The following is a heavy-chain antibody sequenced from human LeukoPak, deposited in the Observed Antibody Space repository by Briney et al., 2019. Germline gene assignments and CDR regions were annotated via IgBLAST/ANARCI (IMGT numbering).Heavy chain of an antibody. Sequence: PGGSLRLSCAASGFTFSSYGMHWVRQAPGKGLEWVAVISYDGSNKYYADSVKGRFTISRDNSKNTLYLQMNSLRAEDTAVYYCAKEGPMDGAISTDTFDIWGQGTMVTVSS. D-gene: IGHD2-2*02. CDR1: GFTFSSYG. CDR3: AKEGPMDGAISTDTFDI. CDR2: ISYDGSNK. V-gene: IGHV3-30*18. J-gene: IGHJ3*02.